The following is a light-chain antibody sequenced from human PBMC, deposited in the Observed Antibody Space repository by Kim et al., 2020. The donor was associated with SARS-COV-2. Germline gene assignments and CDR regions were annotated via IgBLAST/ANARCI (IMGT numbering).Light chain of an antibody. CDR3: QQTYNTPYT. CDR1: RNISNY. Sequence: ASVGNRVTFSCPASRNISNYLIWYQHKPGKAPKLLIHAASTLQSGVPSRFSGTGSGTDFTLTITSLQPEDFATYYCQQTYNTPYTFGQGTKLEI. V-gene: IGKV1-39*01. J-gene: IGKJ2*01. CDR2: AAS.